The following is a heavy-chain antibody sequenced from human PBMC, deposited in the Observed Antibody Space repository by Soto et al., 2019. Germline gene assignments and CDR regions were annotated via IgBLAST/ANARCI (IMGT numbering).Heavy chain of an antibody. J-gene: IGHJ4*02. Sequence: GSGPTLVNPTQTLTLTCTFSGFSLSTSGVGVGWIRQPPGKALEWLALIYWNDDKRYSPSLKSRLTITKDTSKDQVVLTMTNMDPVDTATYYCAHMRAVAGTVGFDYWGQGTLVTVSS. V-gene: IGHV2-5*01. D-gene: IGHD6-19*01. CDR3: AHMRAVAGTVGFDY. CDR2: IYWNDDK. CDR1: GFSLSTSGVG.